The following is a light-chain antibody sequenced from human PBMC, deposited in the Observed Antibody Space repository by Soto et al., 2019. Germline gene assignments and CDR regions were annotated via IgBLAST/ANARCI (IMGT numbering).Light chain of an antibody. CDR3: QQRSNWPPVT. CDR1: QSINRH. J-gene: IGKJ4*01. CDR2: DAS. Sequence: EIVLTQSPATLSLSPGERATLSCRASQSINRHLAWYRQKPGQAPRLLIYDASNRATGIPARFSGSGSGTDFNLNISSREPEDFGVYYCQQRSNWPPVTFGGGTKVEIK. V-gene: IGKV3-11*01.